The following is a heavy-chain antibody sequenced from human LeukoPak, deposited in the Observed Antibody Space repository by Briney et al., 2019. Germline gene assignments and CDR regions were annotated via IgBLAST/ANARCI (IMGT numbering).Heavy chain of an antibody. Sequence: GGSLRLSCAASGFTFSSYAMSWVRQAPGKGLEWLSSISGSGGSTYYADSVKGRFTISRDNSKNTLYLQMNSLRAEDTAVYYCARDRSDTIFGVVMGAFDIWGQGTMVTVSS. V-gene: IGHV3-23*01. J-gene: IGHJ3*02. CDR2: ISGSGGST. CDR1: GFTFSSYA. D-gene: IGHD3-3*01. CDR3: ARDRSDTIFGVVMGAFDI.